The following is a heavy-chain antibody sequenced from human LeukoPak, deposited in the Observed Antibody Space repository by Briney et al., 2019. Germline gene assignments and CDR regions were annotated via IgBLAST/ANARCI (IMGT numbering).Heavy chain of an antibody. J-gene: IGHJ6*02. D-gene: IGHD3-22*01. CDR1: GGTFSSYA. Sequence: SVKVSCKASGGTFSSYAISWVRQAPGQGLEWMGRIIPILGIANYAQKFQGRVTITADKSTSTAYMELSSLRSEDTAVYYCARDPYYYDSSGYYEHYYYYGMDVWGQGTTVTVSS. CDR2: IIPILGIA. V-gene: IGHV1-69*04. CDR3: ARDPYYYDSSGYYEHYYYYGMDV.